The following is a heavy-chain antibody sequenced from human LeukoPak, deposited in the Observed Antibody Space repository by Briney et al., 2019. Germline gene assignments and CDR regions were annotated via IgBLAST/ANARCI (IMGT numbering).Heavy chain of an antibody. CDR1: GYTFTDYY. J-gene: IGHJ4*02. Sequence: GASVKVSCKASGYTFTDYYLHWVRQAPGQRLEWMGWINPNSGDTNYAQKFQGRVTMSSDTSISTAYMELSRLRSDDTAVYYCARGVALQQPWGPGTLHTVPS. CDR2: INPNSGDT. CDR3: ARGVALQQP. V-gene: IGHV1-2*02. D-gene: IGHD6-13*01.